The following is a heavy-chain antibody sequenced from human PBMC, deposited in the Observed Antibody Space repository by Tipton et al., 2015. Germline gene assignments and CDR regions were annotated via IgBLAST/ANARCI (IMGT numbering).Heavy chain of an antibody. CDR1: GFTFRTSA. CDR2: ISRSGDTT. V-gene: IGHV3-23*01. Sequence: SLRLSCAASGFTFRTSAMTWVRQSPGKGLEWVSTISRSGDTTYYADSVQGRFSISRDNFRSTLYLQMNSLRADDTAFYYCTKNWTSDSWGQGTLVTVSS. D-gene: IGHD1-1*01. J-gene: IGHJ5*01. CDR3: TKNWTSDS.